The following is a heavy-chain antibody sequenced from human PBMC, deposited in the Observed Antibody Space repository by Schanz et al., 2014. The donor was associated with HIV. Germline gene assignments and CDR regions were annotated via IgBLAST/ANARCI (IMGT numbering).Heavy chain of an antibody. V-gene: IGHV3-33*01. J-gene: IGHJ4*02. CDR2: IRYDGSDK. D-gene: IGHD2-15*01. Sequence: VQLVESGGGVVQPGRSLRLSCAASGFNFRTYGMHWVRQAPGKGLEWVADIRYDGSDKYYADSVKGRFTISRDDSKNTLYLQMNSLRADDTAVFYCARGGIWEWDQPDFDYWGQGTLVTVSS. CDR1: GFNFRTYG. CDR3: ARGGIWEWDQPDFDY.